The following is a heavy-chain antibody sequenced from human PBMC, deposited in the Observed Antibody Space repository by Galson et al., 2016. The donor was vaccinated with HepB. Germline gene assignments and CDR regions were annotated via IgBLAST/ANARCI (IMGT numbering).Heavy chain of an antibody. D-gene: IGHD4-17*01. Sequence: SLRLSCAASGFNFSTHSMDWVRQAPGKGLEWVSYISSSSSYISYADSVKGRFTISRDNAKNSLYLQLNSLRAEDTAVYYCAREPHDFGDYGVDYWGQGTLVTVSS. CDR1: GFNFSTHS. CDR2: ISSSSSYI. J-gene: IGHJ4*02. CDR3: AREPHDFGDYGVDY. V-gene: IGHV3-21*01.